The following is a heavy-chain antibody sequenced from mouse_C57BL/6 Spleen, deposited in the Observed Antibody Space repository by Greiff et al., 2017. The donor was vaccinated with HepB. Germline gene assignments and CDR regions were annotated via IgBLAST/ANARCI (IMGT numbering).Heavy chain of an antibody. CDR3: ARASSTMIREAWFAY. Sequence: VQLQQPGAELVKPGASVKMSCKASGYTFTSYWITWVKQRPGQGLEWIGDIYPGSGSTNYNEKFKSKATLTVDTSSSTAYMQLSSLTSEDSAVYNCARASSTMIREAWFAYWGQGTLVTVSA. D-gene: IGHD2-4*01. CDR1: GYTFTSYW. J-gene: IGHJ3*01. V-gene: IGHV1-55*01. CDR2: IYPGSGST.